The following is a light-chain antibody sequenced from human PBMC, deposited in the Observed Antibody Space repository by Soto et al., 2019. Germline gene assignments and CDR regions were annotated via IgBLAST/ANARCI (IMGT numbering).Light chain of an antibody. V-gene: IGLV2-8*01. Sequence: SAQTQPPSASGSPGQSVTISCTGTSSDVGAYNYVSWYQQLPGKAPKLIIYEVSKRPSAVPDPFSGSKSGNTAYLTVSGLQAEGLADYYCTSYAGACGFLYVFGTWTKVSVL. J-gene: IGLJ1*01. CDR1: SSDVGAYNY. CDR3: TSYAGACGFLYV. CDR2: EVS.